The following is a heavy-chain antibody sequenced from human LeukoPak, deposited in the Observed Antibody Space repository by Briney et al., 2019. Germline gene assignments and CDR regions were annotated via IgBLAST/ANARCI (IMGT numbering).Heavy chain of an antibody. D-gene: IGHD3-10*01. CDR2: ISGSGGST. CDR1: GFTFSSYA. J-gene: IGHJ4*02. Sequence: PGGSLRLSCAASGFTFSSYAMSWVRQAPGKGLEWVSTISGSGGSTYYADSVKGRFTISRDNSKNTLYLQMNSLRAEDTAVYYCAKDRAPYRFGELLVDYWGQGTLVTVSS. V-gene: IGHV3-23*01. CDR3: AKDRAPYRFGELLVDY.